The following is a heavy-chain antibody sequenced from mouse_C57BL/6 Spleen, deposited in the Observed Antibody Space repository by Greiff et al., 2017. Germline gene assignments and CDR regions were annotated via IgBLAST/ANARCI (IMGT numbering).Heavy chain of an antibody. V-gene: IGHV1-39*01. CDR2: INPNYGTT. D-gene: IGHD1-1*02. CDR3: ARGTSGGDYFDY. CDR1: GYSFTDYN. J-gene: IGHJ2*01. Sequence: VQLKESGPELVKPGASVKISCKASGYSFTDYNMNWVKQSNGKSLEWIGVINPNYGTTSYNQKFKGKATLTVDQSSSTAYMQLNSLTSEDSAVYDCARGTSGGDYFDYWGQGTTLTVSS.